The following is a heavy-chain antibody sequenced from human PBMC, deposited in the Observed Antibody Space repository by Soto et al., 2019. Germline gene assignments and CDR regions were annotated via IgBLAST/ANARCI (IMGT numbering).Heavy chain of an antibody. J-gene: IGHJ4*02. Sequence: QVQLAQSGAEERKPGASVKVSCEATGYTFTAYAMHWVRQAPGQRLEWMGWIKPANGNTKYSQKFQGRLTITIDTSANTMYIELSSLTSEDTAMYYCTRSAISPYGGLIGPFDYWGQGNLVTVSS. CDR2: IKPANGNT. D-gene: IGHD3-16*02. V-gene: IGHV1-3*05. CDR3: TRSAISPYGGLIGPFDY. CDR1: GYTFTAYA.